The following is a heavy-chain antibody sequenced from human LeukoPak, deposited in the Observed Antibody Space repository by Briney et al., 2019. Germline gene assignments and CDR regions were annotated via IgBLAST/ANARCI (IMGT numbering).Heavy chain of an antibody. CDR3: AKDQNYFGSGTSAIDY. Sequence: GGSLRLSCAASGFTLSDYGMHWVRQAPGEGLEWVALILYDGTNKYYADSVKGRFTISRDISENTLYLRMNSLRAEDTAVYHCAKDQNYFGSGTSAIDYRGQGTLVTVSS. CDR2: ILYDGTNK. J-gene: IGHJ4*02. V-gene: IGHV3-30*02. CDR1: GFTLSDYG. D-gene: IGHD3-10*01.